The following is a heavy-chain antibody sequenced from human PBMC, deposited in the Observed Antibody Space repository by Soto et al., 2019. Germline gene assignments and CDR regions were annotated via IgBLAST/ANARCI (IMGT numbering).Heavy chain of an antibody. Sequence: QVQLVQSGAEVKKPGASVKVSCKASGYTFTSYDINWVRQATGQGLEWMGWMNPNSGNTGYAQKFQSRVTMTKNTSLSTADMELSSLRSEGTAVYYCARDTTDYANYWGQGTLVTVSS. D-gene: IGHD4-17*01. J-gene: IGHJ4*02. CDR2: MNPNSGNT. CDR3: ARDTTDYANY. CDR1: GYTFTSYD. V-gene: IGHV1-8*01.